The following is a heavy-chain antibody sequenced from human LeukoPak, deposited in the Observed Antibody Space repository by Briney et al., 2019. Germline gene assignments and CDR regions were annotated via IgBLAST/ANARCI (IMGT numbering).Heavy chain of an antibody. J-gene: IGHJ4*02. Sequence: GGSLRLSCAASGFTFTTYAMSWVRQAPGKGLEWVSYISGSGGSTFYADSVKGRFTISRDNSKNTLSLQMNSLRADDTAVYYCAKGVDVYNRGGFDYWGQGTLVTVSS. CDR3: AKGVDVYNRGGFDY. CDR1: GFTFTTYA. V-gene: IGHV3-23*01. CDR2: ISGSGGST. D-gene: IGHD5-24*01.